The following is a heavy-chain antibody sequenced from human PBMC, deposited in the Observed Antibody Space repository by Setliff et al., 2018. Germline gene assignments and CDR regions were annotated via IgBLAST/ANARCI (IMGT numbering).Heavy chain of an antibody. J-gene: IGHJ3*02. Sequence: PSETLSLTCSLSGDFISSGSYYWSWIRQTAGNGLEWIGHVSSRGNTNYNPSLKSRVTISIDTSSKHFSLILTSVTAADTAVYYCASRSGVVEDPPRQVILDDGFDIWGQGTMVTVSS. CDR3: ASRSGVVEDPPRQVILDDGFDI. V-gene: IGHV4-61*09. D-gene: IGHD2-15*01. CDR2: VSSRGNT. CDR1: GDFISSGSYY.